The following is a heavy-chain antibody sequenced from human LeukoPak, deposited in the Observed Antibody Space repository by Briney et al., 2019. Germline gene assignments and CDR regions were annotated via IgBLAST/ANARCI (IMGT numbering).Heavy chain of an antibody. V-gene: IGHV3-21*01. Sequence: GSLRLSCAASGFTFSTYSMNWVRQAPGKGLEWVSSIGGTGTSIYYADSVKGRFTISRDNPKNSLYLQMSSLRAEDTAVYYCAREIAEGFDYWGQGTLVTVSS. CDR2: IGGTGTSI. CDR1: GFTFSTYS. CDR3: AREIAEGFDY. J-gene: IGHJ4*02.